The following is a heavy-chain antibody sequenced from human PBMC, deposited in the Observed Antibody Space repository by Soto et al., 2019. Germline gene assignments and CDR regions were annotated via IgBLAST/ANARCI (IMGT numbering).Heavy chain of an antibody. Sequence: GGSLRLSCAASRFTFSSYSMNWVRQAPGKGLEWVSYISSSSSTIYYAESVKGRFTISRDNAKNSLYLQMNSLRAEDTALYYCARYFVLVYCSSTSCYSDYYYGMDVWGQGTTVTVSS. CDR1: RFTFSSYS. V-gene: IGHV3-48*01. J-gene: IGHJ6*02. D-gene: IGHD2-2*01. CDR3: ARYFVLVYCSSTSCYSDYYYGMDV. CDR2: ISSSSSTI.